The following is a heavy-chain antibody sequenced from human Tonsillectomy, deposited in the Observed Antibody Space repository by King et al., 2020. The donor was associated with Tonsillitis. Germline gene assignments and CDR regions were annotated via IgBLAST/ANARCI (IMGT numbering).Heavy chain of an antibody. V-gene: IGHV3-23*04. J-gene: IGHJ4*02. CDR3: AKGNKWVTMVRGVIPFDY. CDR1: GFTFSSYA. CDR2: ISGSGDST. Sequence: DVQLVESGGGLVQPGGSLRLSCPASGFTFSSYAMSWVRQAPGKGLQWVSSISGSGDSTYYADSVKGRFTISRDNSKNTLYLQMNSLRAEDTAVYYCAKGNKWVTMVRGVIPFDYWGLGTLVTVSS. D-gene: IGHD3-10*01.